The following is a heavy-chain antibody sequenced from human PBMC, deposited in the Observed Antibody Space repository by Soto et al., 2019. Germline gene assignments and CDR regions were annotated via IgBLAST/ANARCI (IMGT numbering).Heavy chain of an antibody. CDR2: MSSDGNDK. J-gene: IGHJ1*01. V-gene: IGHV3-30-3*01. D-gene: IGHD6-19*01. CDR3: AREGVWASGWYVY. Sequence: QLHLEESGGGVVQPGRSLRLSCAGSGFSFRSYAMHWVRQAPGRRLEWVAVMSSDGNDKKYADSVKGRFSLSRDNSKNTVYLQMNSLRPEDTAVYYCAREGVWASGWYVYWGRGTLVTVSS. CDR1: GFSFRSYA.